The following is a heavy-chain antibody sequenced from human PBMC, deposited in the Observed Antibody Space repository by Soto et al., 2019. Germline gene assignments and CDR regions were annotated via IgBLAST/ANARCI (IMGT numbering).Heavy chain of an antibody. J-gene: IGHJ3*02. D-gene: IGHD6-13*01. V-gene: IGHV3-7*05. Sequence: EVQLEESGGDLVQPGGSLRLSCAASGFTLSAYWMTWVRQAPGKGLEWVANINRDGSKKSYLDSVRGRFTISRDNVGNSLYLQMDSLRADDTALYYCARDVSPESSSLYLDAFDIWGQGTMVTVSS. CDR3: ARDVSPESSSLYLDAFDI. CDR2: INRDGSKK. CDR1: GFTLSAYW.